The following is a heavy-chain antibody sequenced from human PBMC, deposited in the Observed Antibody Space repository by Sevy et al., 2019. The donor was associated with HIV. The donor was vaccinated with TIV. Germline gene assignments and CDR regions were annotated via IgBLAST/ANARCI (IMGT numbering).Heavy chain of an antibody. Sequence: GGSLRLSCAASGFTFSSYEMNWVRQAPGKGLEWVSYISSSGSTIYYADSVKGRFTISRDNAKNSLYLQMNSLRAEDTAVYYRARDCSSTSCLWGMDVWGQGTTVTVSS. CDR1: GFTFSSYE. D-gene: IGHD2-2*01. CDR3: ARDCSSTSCLWGMDV. J-gene: IGHJ6*02. CDR2: ISSSGSTI. V-gene: IGHV3-48*03.